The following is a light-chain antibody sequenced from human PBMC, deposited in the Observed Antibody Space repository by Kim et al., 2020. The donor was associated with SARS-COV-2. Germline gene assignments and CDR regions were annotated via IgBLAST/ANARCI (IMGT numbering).Light chain of an antibody. V-gene: IGLV6-57*03. CDR1: GGNIDTND. J-gene: IGLJ3*02. CDR3: QSCDDGTHWV. CDR2: ESD. Sequence: KPVTNSCARSGGNIDTNDVQWYRRRQGSGPTTVIYESDQRPTGGPERFSGSIDSSSNSASLTISGLQSDDGADYYCQSCDDGTHWVFGGGTQLTVL.